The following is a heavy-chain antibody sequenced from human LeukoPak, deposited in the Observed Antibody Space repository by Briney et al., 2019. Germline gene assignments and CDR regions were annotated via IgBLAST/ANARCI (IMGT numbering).Heavy chain of an antibody. CDR3: AKDLGGSTDY. D-gene: IGHD5-12*01. J-gene: IGHJ4*02. Sequence: GGSLRLSCAASGFTFNNYAMSWVRQAPGKGLEWVSLIRGSTYYADSVKGRFTISRDNSQNTLYLQMNSLRAEDTALYYCAKDLGGSTDYWGQGTLVTVS. CDR1: GFTFNNYA. CDR2: IRGST. V-gene: IGHV3-23*01.